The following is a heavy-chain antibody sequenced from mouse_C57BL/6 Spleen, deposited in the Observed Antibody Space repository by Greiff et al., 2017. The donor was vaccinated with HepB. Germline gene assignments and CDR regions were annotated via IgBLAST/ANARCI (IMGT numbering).Heavy chain of an antibody. D-gene: IGHD1-1*01. CDR1: GFTFSDYG. V-gene: IGHV5-17*01. J-gene: IGHJ1*03. CDR2: ISSGSSTI. Sequence: VQLKESGGGLVKPGGSLKLSCAASGFTFSDYGMHWVRQAPEKGLEWVAYISSGSSTIYYADTVKGRFTISRDNAKNTLFLQMTSLRSEDTAMYYCARRFNYYGSSYWYFDVWGTGTTVTVSS. CDR3: ARRFNYYGSSYWYFDV.